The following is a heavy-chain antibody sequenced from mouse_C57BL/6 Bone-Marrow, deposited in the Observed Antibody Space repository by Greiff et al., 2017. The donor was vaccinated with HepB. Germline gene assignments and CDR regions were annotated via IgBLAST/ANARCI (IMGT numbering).Heavy chain of an antibody. CDR2: INPNNGGT. CDR1: GYTFTDYN. Sequence: LVEPGASVKMSCKASGYTFTDYNMHWVKQSHGKSLEWIGYINPNNGGTSYNQKFKGKATLTVNKSSSTAYMELRSLTSEDSAVYYCANYYGSSPFAYWGQGTLVTVSA. D-gene: IGHD1-1*01. CDR3: ANYYGSSPFAY. V-gene: IGHV1-22*01. J-gene: IGHJ3*01.